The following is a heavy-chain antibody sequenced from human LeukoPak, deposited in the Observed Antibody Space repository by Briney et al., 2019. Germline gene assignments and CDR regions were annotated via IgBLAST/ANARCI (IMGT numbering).Heavy chain of an antibody. CDR2: ISYDGSNK. CDR3: ASYGGNSVFDY. Sequence: PGGSLRLSCAASGFTFSSYAMHWVRQAPGKGLEWVAVISYDGSNKYYADSVKGRFTISRDNSKNTLYLQMNSLRAEDTAVYYCASYGGNSVFDYWGQGTLVTVSS. V-gene: IGHV3-30*04. J-gene: IGHJ4*02. D-gene: IGHD4-23*01. CDR1: GFTFSSYA.